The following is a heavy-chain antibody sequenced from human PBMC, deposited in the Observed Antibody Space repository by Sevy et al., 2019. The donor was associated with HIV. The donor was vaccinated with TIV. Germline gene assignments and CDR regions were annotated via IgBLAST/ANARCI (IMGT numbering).Heavy chain of an antibody. J-gene: IGHJ4*02. V-gene: IGHV3-49*04. CDR3: TRGASVNILSPWDY. CDR1: GFMYGDYA. CDR2: IRRKAYGGTT. Sequence: GGSLRLSCTGSGFMYGDYAINWVRQAPGKGLEWLGFIRRKAYGGTTQYAASEKGRFTISRDDSKSIAYLQMNSLKSEDTAVYYCTRGASVNILSPWDYWGQGTLVTVSS. D-gene: IGHD3-3*02.